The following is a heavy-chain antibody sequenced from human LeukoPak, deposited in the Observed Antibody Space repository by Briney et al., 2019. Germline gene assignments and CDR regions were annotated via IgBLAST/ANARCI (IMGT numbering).Heavy chain of an antibody. CDR3: ARVVDRVFDY. V-gene: IGHV4-59*01. CDR2: IYYSGST. Sequence: PSETLSLTCTVSGGSISSYYWSWIRQPPGKGLEWIGYIYYSGSTNYNPSLESRVTISVDTSKNQFSLKLSSVTAADTAVYYCARVVDRVFDYWGQGTLVTVSS. CDR1: GGSISSYY. D-gene: IGHD1-14*01. J-gene: IGHJ4*02.